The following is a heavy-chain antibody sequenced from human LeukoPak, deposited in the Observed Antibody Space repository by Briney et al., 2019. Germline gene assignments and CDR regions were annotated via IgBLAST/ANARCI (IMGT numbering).Heavy chain of an antibody. D-gene: IGHD6-13*01. CDR2: TSAYNGNT. Sequence: ASVKVSCKASGYTFTSYGISWVRQAPGQGLEWMGWTSAYNGNTNYAQKLQGRVTMTTDTSTSTAYMELRSLRSDDTAVYYCARDEYSSGWYSRENWFDPWGQGTLVTVSS. CDR3: ARDEYSSGWYSRENWFDP. CDR1: GYTFTSYG. V-gene: IGHV1-18*01. J-gene: IGHJ5*02.